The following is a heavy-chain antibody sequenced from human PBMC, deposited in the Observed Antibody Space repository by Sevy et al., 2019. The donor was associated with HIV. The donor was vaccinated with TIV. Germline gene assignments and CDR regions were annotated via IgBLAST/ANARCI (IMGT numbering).Heavy chain of an antibody. Sequence: GGSLRLSCAASEFNFRNYSMTWVRQAPGKGLDWVSYISSGSGTIHYADSVKDRFTISRDNAKNSLFLQMNSLRDEDTAIYYCARPYCSGDDCYSELDYWGQGILVTVSS. CDR3: ARPYCSGDDCYSELDY. CDR2: ISSGSGTI. CDR1: EFNFRNYS. D-gene: IGHD2-15*01. J-gene: IGHJ4*02. V-gene: IGHV3-48*02.